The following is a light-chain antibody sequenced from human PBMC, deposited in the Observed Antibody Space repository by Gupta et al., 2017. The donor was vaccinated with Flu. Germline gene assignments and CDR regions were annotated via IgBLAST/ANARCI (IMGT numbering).Light chain of an antibody. CDR1: QSLLQSNGNTY. Sequence: ISCRSSQSLLQSNGNTYLDWYLQKPGQSPQLLIYLGSNRASGVPDRISGSGSGTDFTLKISRVEAEDVGVYYCLQALQTPKTFGQGTKVEIK. CDR3: LQALQTPKT. CDR2: LGS. V-gene: IGKV2-28*01. J-gene: IGKJ1*01.